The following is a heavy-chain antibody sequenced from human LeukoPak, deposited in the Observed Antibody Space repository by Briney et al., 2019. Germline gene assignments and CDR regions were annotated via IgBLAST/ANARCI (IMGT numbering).Heavy chain of an antibody. Sequence: GGSLRLSCVASGFTFSSYSMNWVRQAPGKGLEWVSFISTSSSYIYYADSVKGRFTISRDNAKNSLNLQMNSLRAEDTAVYYCARDVNWNYCDYWGHGTLVTVSS. CDR2: ISTSSSYI. CDR3: ARDVNWNYCDY. V-gene: IGHV3-21*01. CDR1: GFTFSSYS. D-gene: IGHD1-20*01. J-gene: IGHJ4*01.